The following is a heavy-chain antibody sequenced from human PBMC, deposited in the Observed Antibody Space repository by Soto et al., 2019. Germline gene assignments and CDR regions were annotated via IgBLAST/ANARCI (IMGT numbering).Heavy chain of an antibody. D-gene: IGHD4-17*01. Sequence: QVQLVESGGDLVMPGGSLRLSCAASGFTFSDYYIHWIRRAPGKGLEWISYISGNGEVIQYAASARGRFTISRDNAENSVYLEMESLRDEDTALYYCARDVDADFRTDFDYWGRGTLVNVSS. CDR1: GFTFSDYY. J-gene: IGHJ4*02. CDR2: ISGNGEVI. CDR3: ARDVDADFRTDFDY. V-gene: IGHV3-11*01.